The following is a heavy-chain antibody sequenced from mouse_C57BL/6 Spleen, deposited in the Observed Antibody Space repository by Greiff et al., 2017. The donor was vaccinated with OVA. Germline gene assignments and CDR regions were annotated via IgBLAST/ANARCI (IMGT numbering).Heavy chain of an antibody. CDR1: GYTFTSYW. CDR2: IHPNSGST. D-gene: IGHD2-1*01. V-gene: IGHV1-64*01. Sequence: QVQLQQSGAELVKPGASVKLSCKASGYTFTSYWMHWVKQRPGQGLEWIGMIHPNSGSTNYNEKFKSKATLTVDKSSSTAYMQLSSLTSEDSAVYYCARYYGNSHYYAMDYWGQGTSVTVSS. J-gene: IGHJ4*01. CDR3: ARYYGNSHYYAMDY.